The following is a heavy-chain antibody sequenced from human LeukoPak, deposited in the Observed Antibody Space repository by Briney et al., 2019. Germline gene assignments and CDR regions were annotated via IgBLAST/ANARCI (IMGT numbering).Heavy chain of an antibody. CDR3: ARSSRARYDAFDI. Sequence: ASVKVSCKASRYSFTSYDIAWVRQAPGQGLEWMGWMNPNIGKTGYAQKFQGRVTMTRNTSITTAYMDLSSLRSEDPAVYYCARSSRARYDAFDIWGQGTMVTVSS. V-gene: IGHV1-8*01. CDR1: RYSFTSYD. J-gene: IGHJ3*02. D-gene: IGHD2-2*01. CDR2: MNPNIGKT.